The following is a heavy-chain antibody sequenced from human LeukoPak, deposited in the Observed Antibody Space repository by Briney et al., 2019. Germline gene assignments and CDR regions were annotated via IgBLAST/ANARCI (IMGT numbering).Heavy chain of an antibody. CDR3: AKAEPTKRYFDY. CDR1: GFTFTSSA. Sequence: GGSLRLSCAASGFTFTSSAMNWVRQAPGKGLEWVSVIGFGDTYGTIHADSVKGRFTISRDNSRNTLFLQMDSLRAEDTAVYYCAKAEPTKRYFDYWGQGTLVTVSS. V-gene: IGHV3-23*03. J-gene: IGHJ4*02. D-gene: IGHD5-24*01. CDR2: IGFGDTYGT.